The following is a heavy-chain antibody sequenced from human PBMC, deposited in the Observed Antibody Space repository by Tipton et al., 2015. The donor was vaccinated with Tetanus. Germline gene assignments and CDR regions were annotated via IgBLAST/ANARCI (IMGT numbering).Heavy chain of an antibody. Sequence: TLSLTCAVYGGSFSGYYWSWIRQPPGKGLEWIGEINHSGSTNYNPSLKSRVTISVDTSKNQFSLKLSSVTAADTAVYYCARTRFYCSGGSCCSFYSFDIWGQGTMVTVSS. J-gene: IGHJ3*02. CDR2: INHSGST. V-gene: IGHV4-34*01. D-gene: IGHD2-15*01. CDR3: ARTRFYCSGGSCCSFYSFDI. CDR1: GGSFSGYY.